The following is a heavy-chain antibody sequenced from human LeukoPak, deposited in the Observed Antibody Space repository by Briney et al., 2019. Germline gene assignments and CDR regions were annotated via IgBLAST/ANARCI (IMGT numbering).Heavy chain of an antibody. D-gene: IGHD1-26*01. CDR2: ISADGGDT. CDR3: ANWQSGSRVFFDY. CDR1: GFTFSSYA. V-gene: IGHV3-23*01. Sequence: GVCLRLSCAASGFTFSSYALSWVRQAPGKGLEWVSAISADGGDTYYADSVKGRFTISRDNSKNTLDLHMSSLRAEDTAIYYCANWQSGSRVFFDYWGQGTLVTVSS. J-gene: IGHJ4*02.